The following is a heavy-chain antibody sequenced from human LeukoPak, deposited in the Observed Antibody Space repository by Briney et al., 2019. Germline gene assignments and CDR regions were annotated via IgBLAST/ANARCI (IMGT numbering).Heavy chain of an antibody. Sequence: ASVKVSCKASGYTFTGYYMHWGRQAPGQGLEWMGWINPNSGGTNYAQKFQGRVTMTRDTSISTAYMELSRLRSDDTAVYYCARADGVSSGTPHWGQGTLVTVSS. D-gene: IGHD6-19*01. V-gene: IGHV1-2*02. CDR1: GYTFTGYY. J-gene: IGHJ4*02. CDR2: INPNSGGT. CDR3: ARADGVSSGTPH.